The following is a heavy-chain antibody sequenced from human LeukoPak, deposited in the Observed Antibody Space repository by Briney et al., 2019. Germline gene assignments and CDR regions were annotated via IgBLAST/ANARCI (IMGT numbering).Heavy chain of an antibody. V-gene: IGHV4-34*01. J-gene: IGHJ4*02. CDR3: ARGSVAGTRGLSEFDY. CDR1: GGSFSGYY. CDR2: VNLGGST. Sequence: SETLSLTCAVYGGSFSGYYWTWIRQPPGKGLEWIGDVNLGGSTNYTPSLKSRVTISVDTSKNQFSLKLSSVTAADTAVYYCARGSVAGTRGLSEFDYWGQGTLVTVSS. D-gene: IGHD6-19*01.